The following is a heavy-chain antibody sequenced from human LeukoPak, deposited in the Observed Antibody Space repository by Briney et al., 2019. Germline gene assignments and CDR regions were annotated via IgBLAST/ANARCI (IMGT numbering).Heavy chain of an antibody. D-gene: IGHD5-12*01. CDR1: GFTFSNAW. Sequence: AGGSLRLSCAASGFTFSNAWMSWVRQAPGKGLEWVGRIKSKTDGGTTDYAAPVKGRFTISRDDSKNTLYLQVNSLKTEDTAVYYCTTDSSEWLRQGPSDYWGQGTLVTVSS. CDR3: TTDSSEWLRQGPSDY. V-gene: IGHV3-15*01. J-gene: IGHJ4*02. CDR2: IKSKTDGGTT.